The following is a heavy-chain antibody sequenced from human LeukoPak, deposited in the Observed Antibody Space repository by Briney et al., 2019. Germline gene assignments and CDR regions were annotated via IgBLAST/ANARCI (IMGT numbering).Heavy chain of an antibody. D-gene: IGHD3-10*01. J-gene: IGHJ4*02. Sequence: ASVKVSCKASGYTFTSYDINWVRQATGQGLEWMGWMNPNSGNTGYAQKFQGRVTMTRNTSISTAYVELSSLRSEDTAVYYCARVYYYGSGSYYRYFDYWGQGTLVTVSS. CDR3: ARVYYYGSGSYYRYFDY. V-gene: IGHV1-8*01. CDR1: GYTFTSYD. CDR2: MNPNSGNT.